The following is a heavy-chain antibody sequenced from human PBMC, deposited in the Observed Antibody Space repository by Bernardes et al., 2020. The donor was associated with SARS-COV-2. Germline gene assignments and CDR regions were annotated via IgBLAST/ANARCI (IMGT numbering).Heavy chain of an antibody. CDR1: GYTFTDNF. J-gene: IGHJ1*01. D-gene: IGHD1-26*01. CDR2: INPATGGT. CDR3: LPVPV. Sequence: ASVKVSCKASGYTFTDNFIYWVRQAPGQGLEWVGWINPATGGTSYPVDFPAWVSLTRDTSMRLTSVTAADTAVYYCGRRGLLPVPVWSQGRLVTVSS. V-gene: IGHV1-2*04.